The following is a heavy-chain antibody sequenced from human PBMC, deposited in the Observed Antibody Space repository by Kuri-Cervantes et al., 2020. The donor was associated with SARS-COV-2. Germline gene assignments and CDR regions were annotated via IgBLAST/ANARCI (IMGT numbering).Heavy chain of an antibody. CDR1: GFIFSSFA. CDR3: ARLGGGPMDA. D-gene: IGHD3-3*01. CDR2: INHSGST. Sequence: GSLRLSCAVSGFIFSSFAMSWIRQPPGKGLEWIGEINHSGSTNYNPSLKSRVTISVDTSKNQFSLKLSSVTAADPAVYYCARLGGGPMDAWGQGTTVTDSS. J-gene: IGHJ6*02. V-gene: IGHV4-34*01.